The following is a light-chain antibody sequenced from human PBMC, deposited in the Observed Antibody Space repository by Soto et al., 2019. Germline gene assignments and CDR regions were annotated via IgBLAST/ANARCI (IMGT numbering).Light chain of an antibody. CDR3: QQRSNWPRT. J-gene: IGKJ3*01. Sequence: EIVLTQSPATLSLSPGERATLFCRASQSVSSYLAWYQQKPGQAPRLLIYDASNRATGIPARFSGRGSGTDFTLTISSLEPEDFAVYYCQQRSNWPRTFGPGTKVDIK. V-gene: IGKV3-11*01. CDR1: QSVSSY. CDR2: DAS.